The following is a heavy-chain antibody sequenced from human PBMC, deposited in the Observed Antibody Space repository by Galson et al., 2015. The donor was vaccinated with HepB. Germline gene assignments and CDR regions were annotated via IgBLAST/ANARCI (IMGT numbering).Heavy chain of an antibody. CDR1: GFIFSRYW. Sequence: SLRLSCAASGFIFSRYWMHWVRQAPGKGLEWVSRMNRDGSSTTYADSVKGRFTIPRDNAKNTLYLQMNSLRAEDTAVYYCTHRPGDWFDPWGQGTLVIVSS. J-gene: IGHJ5*02. CDR3: THRPGDWFDP. CDR2: MNRDGSST. V-gene: IGHV3-74*01.